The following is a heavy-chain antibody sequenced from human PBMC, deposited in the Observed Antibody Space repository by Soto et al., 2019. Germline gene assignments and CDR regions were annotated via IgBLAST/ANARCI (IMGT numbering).Heavy chain of an antibody. CDR2: IYFSGST. V-gene: IGHV4-31*03. CDR3: ARGGIAATDQLDY. CDR1: GVSLSRGGYY. J-gene: IGHJ4*02. Sequence: SETLSLTCTVSGVSLSRGGYYWSWIRQHPGKGMELIWYIYFSGSTSDTPTPKTRVTISVDTSKNQFSQKLSSVTAADMAVYYWARGGIAATDQLDYWGQGTLVTFS. D-gene: IGHD6-13*01.